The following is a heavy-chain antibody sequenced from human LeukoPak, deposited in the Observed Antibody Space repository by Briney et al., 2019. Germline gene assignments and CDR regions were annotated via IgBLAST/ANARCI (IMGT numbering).Heavy chain of an antibody. D-gene: IGHD1-26*01. CDR3: ARGGWEPYYFDY. CDR1: GGSISSSRYY. Sequence: SETLSLTCTVSGGSISSSRYYWGWIRHPPGKGLEWIGNIYYSESTYYNPSLKSRVTISVDTSKNQFSLKLSSVTAADTAVYYCARGGWEPYYFDYWGQGTLVTVSS. J-gene: IGHJ4*02. CDR2: IYYSEST. V-gene: IGHV4-39*01.